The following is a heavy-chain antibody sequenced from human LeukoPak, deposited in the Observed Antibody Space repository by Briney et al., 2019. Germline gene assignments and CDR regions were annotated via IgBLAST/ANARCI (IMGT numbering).Heavy chain of an antibody. CDR2: INHSGST. V-gene: IGHV4-34*01. Sequence: SETLSLTCAVYGGSFSDYYWSWIRQSPGKGLEWIGEINHSGSTYYNPSFKSRVTISLDTSKSQFSLKLTSVTAADTAVYYCARKQGGQLVNTRRWFDPWGQGTLVTVSS. J-gene: IGHJ5*02. D-gene: IGHD6-13*01. CDR3: ARKQGGQLVNTRRWFDP. CDR1: GGSFSDYY.